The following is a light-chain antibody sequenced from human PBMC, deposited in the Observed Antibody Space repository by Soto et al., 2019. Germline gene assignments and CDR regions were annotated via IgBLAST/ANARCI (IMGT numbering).Light chain of an antibody. Sequence: QSALTQPPSASGSPGQSVTISCTGTSSDVGGYNYVSWHQQHPGKAPKVMIYEVTKRPSGVPDRFSGSKSGNTASLTVSGLQAEDEADYFCSSFAGGGNPMVLGGGTKLTVL. CDR1: SSDVGGYNY. J-gene: IGLJ2*01. V-gene: IGLV2-8*01. CDR2: EVT. CDR3: SSFAGGGNPMV.